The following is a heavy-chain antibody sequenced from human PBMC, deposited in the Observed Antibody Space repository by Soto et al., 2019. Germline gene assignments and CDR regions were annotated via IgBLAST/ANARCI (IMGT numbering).Heavy chain of an antibody. CDR3: AHLLWFGELLSFDY. CDR1: GFSLSSSGVG. D-gene: IGHD3-10*01. J-gene: IGHJ4*02. V-gene: IGHV2-5*02. CDR2: IYWDDDK. Sequence: QITLKEAGPTLVKPTQTLPLTCTFSGFSLSSSGVGVGWISQPPGKALEWLALIYWDDDKRYSPSLKSRLTITQDDVQNQVVLKMTNMDPVDTSADYCAHLLWFGELLSFDYWGQGTLVTVS.